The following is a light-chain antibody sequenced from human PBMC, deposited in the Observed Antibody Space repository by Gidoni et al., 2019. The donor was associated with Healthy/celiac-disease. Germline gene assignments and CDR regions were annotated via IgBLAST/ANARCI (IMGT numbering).Light chain of an antibody. Sequence: SSELTHDPAVSVSLGQTVRITCQGDSLRSYYASWYQQKPGQAPVLVIYGKNNRPSGIPDRFSGSPYGNTASLTSTGAQAEDEADYYCNSRDSSGNLVVFGGGTKLTVL. CDR2: GKN. V-gene: IGLV3-19*01. CDR1: SLRSYY. J-gene: IGLJ2*01. CDR3: NSRDSSGNLVV.